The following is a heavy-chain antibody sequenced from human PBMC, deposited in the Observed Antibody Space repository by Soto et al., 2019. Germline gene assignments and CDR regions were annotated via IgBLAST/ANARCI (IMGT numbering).Heavy chain of an antibody. CDR2: IYYSGIT. V-gene: IGHV4-59*01. J-gene: IGHJ4*02. Sequence: PSETLSLTCTVSGDSISSYYWSWIRQPPGKGLEWIGYIYYSGITNYNPSLKSRVTISVDTSKNQFSLNLSSVTAADTAVYYCARDSRYNSGWSYWGQGALVTVS. D-gene: IGHD6-19*01. CDR3: ARDSRYNSGWSY. CDR1: GDSISSYY.